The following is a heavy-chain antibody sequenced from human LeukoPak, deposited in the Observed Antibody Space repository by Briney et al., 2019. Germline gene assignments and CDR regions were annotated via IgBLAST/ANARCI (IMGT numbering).Heavy chain of an antibody. D-gene: IGHD4-17*01. Sequence: PSETLSLICTVSGGSISSSSYYWGWIRQPPGKGLEWIGSIYYSGSTYYNPSLKSRVTISVDTSKNQFSLKLSSVTAADTAVYYCARGDPYGDYFDYWGQGTLVTVSS. CDR1: GGSISSSSYY. CDR3: ARGDPYGDYFDY. CDR2: IYYSGST. J-gene: IGHJ4*02. V-gene: IGHV4-39*07.